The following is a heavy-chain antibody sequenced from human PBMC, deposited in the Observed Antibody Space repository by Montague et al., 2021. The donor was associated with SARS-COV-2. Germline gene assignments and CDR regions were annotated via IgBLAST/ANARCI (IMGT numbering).Heavy chain of an antibody. CDR3: ARDSRTDFDWLFADSGSYYYYMDV. J-gene: IGHJ6*03. CDR1: GGSISSYY. D-gene: IGHD3-9*01. CDR2: IYYSGST. V-gene: IGHV4-59*01. Sequence: SETLSLTCTVSGGSISSYYWSWIRQPPGKRLEWIGEIYYSGSTNXNPSLKSRVTISVDTSKNQFSLKLSSVTAADTAVYYCARDSRTDFDWLFADSGSYYYYMDVWGKGTTVTVSS.